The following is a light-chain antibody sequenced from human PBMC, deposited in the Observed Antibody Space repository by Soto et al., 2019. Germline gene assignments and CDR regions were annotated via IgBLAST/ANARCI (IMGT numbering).Light chain of an antibody. CDR1: SGDVGFYNL. CDR3: AAWDDSLSGVV. J-gene: IGLJ2*01. Sequence: QSALTQPASVSGSPGQSITLSCTGTSGDVGFYNLVSWYQQHPGKAPQLIIYGATKRPSGVSDRFSGSMSGTAASLAIGGLRSEDEADYYCAAWDDSLSGVVFGGGTKLTVL. CDR2: GAT. V-gene: IGLV2-14*02.